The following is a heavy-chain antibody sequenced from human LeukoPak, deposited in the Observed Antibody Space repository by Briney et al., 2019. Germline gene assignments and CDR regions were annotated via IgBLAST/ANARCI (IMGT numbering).Heavy chain of an antibody. CDR1: GGSISSSNW. CDR3: ARGQMRGSSWHPAGY. V-gene: IGHV3-7*01. D-gene: IGHD6-13*01. J-gene: IGHJ4*02. Sequence: GTLSLTCAVSGGSISSSNWWSWVRQPPGKGLEWVANIKQDGSEKYYVDSVKGRFTISRDNAKNSLYLQMNSLRAEDTAVYYCARGQMRGSSWHPAGYWGQGTLVTVSS. CDR2: IKQDGSEK.